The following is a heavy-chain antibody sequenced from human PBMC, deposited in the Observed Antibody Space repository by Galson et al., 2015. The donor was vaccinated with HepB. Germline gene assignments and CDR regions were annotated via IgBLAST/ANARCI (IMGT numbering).Heavy chain of an antibody. CDR1: GFTFSSYA. CDR2: ISGSGGGT. CDR3: AKYLLSGTNSPFDY. V-gene: IGHV3-23*01. J-gene: IGHJ4*02. D-gene: IGHD1-14*01. Sequence: SLRLSCAASGFTFSSYAMSWVRQAPGKGLEWVSAISGSGGGTYYADSVKGRFTISRDNSKNTRYLQMNSLRADDTAVYYCAKYLLSGTNSPFDYWGQGTLVTVSS.